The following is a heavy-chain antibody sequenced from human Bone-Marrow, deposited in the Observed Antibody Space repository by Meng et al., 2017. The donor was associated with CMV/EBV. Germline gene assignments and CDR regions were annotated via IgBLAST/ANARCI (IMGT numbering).Heavy chain of an antibody. CDR3: AKLEYCSSTSCQLISYYYYYGMDV. J-gene: IGHJ6*02. Sequence: GESLKISCAASGFTFSSYGMHWVRQAPGKGLEWVAFIRFDGSNKYYADSVKGRFTISRDNSKNTLYVQMNSLRAEDTAVYYCAKLEYCSSTSCQLISYYYYYGMDVWGQGTTVTVSS. V-gene: IGHV3-30*02. D-gene: IGHD2-2*01. CDR2: IRFDGSNK. CDR1: GFTFSSYG.